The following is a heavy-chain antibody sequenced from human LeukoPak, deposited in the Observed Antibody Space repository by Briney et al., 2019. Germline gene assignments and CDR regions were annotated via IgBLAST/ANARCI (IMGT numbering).Heavy chain of an antibody. V-gene: IGHV4-61*01. CDR3: ARAPYGDYGLLDY. D-gene: IGHD4-17*01. Sequence: SETLSLTCTVSGGSISSTTDYWSWIRQPPGQGLEWIGYIYYSGSTNYNPSLKSRVTISVDTSKNQFSLKLSSVTAADTAVYYCARAPYGDYGLLDYWGQGTLVTVSS. CDR1: GGSISSTTDY. J-gene: IGHJ4*02. CDR2: IYYSGST.